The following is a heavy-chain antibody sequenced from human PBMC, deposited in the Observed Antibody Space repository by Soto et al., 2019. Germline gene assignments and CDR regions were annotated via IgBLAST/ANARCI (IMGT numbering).Heavy chain of an antibody. CDR1: GGSISGSGYY. Sequence: PSETQSLTCTVSGGSISGSGYYWGWIRQPPGKGLEWIGSIYYSGSTYYNPSLKSRVTISVDTSKNQFSLKLSSVTAADTAVYYCARVRDGYGMDVWGQGTTVTVS. J-gene: IGHJ6*02. V-gene: IGHV4-39*01. CDR3: ARVRDGYGMDV. CDR2: IYYSGST.